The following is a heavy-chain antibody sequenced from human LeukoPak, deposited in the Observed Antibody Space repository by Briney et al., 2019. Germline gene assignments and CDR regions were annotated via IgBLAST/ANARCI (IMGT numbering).Heavy chain of an antibody. Sequence: SETLSLTCTVSGGSISSYYWSWIRQPPGKGLEWIGYIYYSGSTNYNPSLKSRVTMSIDTSKNHFSLKLTSVTAADTAVYYCAKLGVRGIIPHNWFDPWGQGTLVTVSS. V-gene: IGHV4-59*12. CDR1: GGSISSYY. CDR2: IYYSGST. D-gene: IGHD3-10*01. CDR3: AKLGVRGIIPHNWFDP. J-gene: IGHJ5*02.